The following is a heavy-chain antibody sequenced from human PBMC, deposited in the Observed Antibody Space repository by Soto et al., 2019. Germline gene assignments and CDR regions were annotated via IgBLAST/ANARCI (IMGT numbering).Heavy chain of an antibody. Sequence: QVQLVESGGGVVQPGRSLRLSCAASGFTFRSYGMHWVRQAPGKGLEWVAVISYDGSNTYYADSVKGRFALSRDNSKNTLYLQTNSLRAEDTAVYYCATGGLLQFLEWFKNWAQGTLVTVSS. CDR1: GFTFRSYG. CDR2: ISYDGSNT. J-gene: IGHJ4*02. V-gene: IGHV3-30*03. CDR3: ATGGLLQFLEWFKN. D-gene: IGHD3-3*01.